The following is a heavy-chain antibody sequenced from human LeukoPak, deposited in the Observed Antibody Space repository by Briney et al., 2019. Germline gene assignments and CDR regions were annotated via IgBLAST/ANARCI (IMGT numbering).Heavy chain of an antibody. CDR3: ARDLGYSYGLGY. J-gene: IGHJ4*02. Sequence: SETLSLTCTVSGGSISSYYWSWIRQPPGKGLEWIGYIYYSGSANYNPSLKSRVTISVDTSKNQFSPKLSSVTAADTAVYYCARDLGYSYGLGYWGQGTLVTVSS. CDR2: IYYSGSA. D-gene: IGHD5-18*01. V-gene: IGHV4-59*01. CDR1: GGSISSYY.